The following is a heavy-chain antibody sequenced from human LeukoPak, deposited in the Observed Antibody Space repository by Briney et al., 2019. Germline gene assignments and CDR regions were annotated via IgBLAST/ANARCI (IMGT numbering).Heavy chain of an antibody. V-gene: IGHV3-66*01. D-gene: IGHD3-16*01. CDR1: GFTVSSNY. Sequence: GGSLRLSCAASGFTVSSNYMSWVRQAPGKGLEWVSVIYSGGSTYYADSVKGRFTISRDNSKNTLYLQMNSLRAEDTAVYYCASLKVRGSYYYYGMDVWGQGTTVTVSS. CDR3: ASLKVRGSYYYYGMDV. CDR2: IYSGGST. J-gene: IGHJ6*02.